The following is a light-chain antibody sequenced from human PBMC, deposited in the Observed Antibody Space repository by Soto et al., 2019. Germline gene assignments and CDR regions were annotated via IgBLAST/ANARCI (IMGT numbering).Light chain of an antibody. Sequence: EVVLTRPPGTLFLSRGERATLSCGASERIYSAYLGWYQQKPGQAHRLIIYGTSSRATGIPDRFSGSGSGTDFTLTISRLEPEDFAVYYCQQYGNSPITFGQGTRLEIK. CDR1: ERIYSAY. V-gene: IGKV3-20*01. CDR3: QQYGNSPIT. J-gene: IGKJ5*01. CDR2: GTS.